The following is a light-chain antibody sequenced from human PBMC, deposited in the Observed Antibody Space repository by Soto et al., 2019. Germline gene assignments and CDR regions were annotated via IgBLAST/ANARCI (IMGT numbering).Light chain of an antibody. V-gene: IGKV3D-20*01. CDR2: DAY. CDR3: KQYGRSQWK. Sequence: VLTQSPATLSCRPGARPTLSCATSQRVSSNYLAWYQQKPGLANRIIIYDAYSRAPGIKDRFSGSGSGTDFTLTIRRMEPEDFAAYYCKQYGRSQWKFGNGNKVDIK. J-gene: IGKJ1*01. CDR1: QRVSSNY.